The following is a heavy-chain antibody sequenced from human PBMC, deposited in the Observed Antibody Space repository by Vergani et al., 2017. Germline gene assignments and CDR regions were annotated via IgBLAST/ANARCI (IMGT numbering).Heavy chain of an antibody. Sequence: QLQLQESGPGLVKPSATLSLTCSVSGASILSSNCYWGWIRQPPGKGLEWIASIYYSGSTYYNPSLKIRVTISVDTSKNPFSLKLSSVTAADTAVYFCARHSTVEWLVKLGWIDPWGQGILVTVSS. J-gene: IGHJ5*02. CDR3: ARHSTVEWLVKLGWIDP. CDR2: IYYSGST. V-gene: IGHV4-39*01. CDR1: GASILSSNCY. D-gene: IGHD6-19*01.